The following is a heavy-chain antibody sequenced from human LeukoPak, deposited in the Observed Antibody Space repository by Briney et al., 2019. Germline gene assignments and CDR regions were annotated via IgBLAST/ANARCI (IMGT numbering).Heavy chain of an antibody. CDR1: GYTFTSYG. D-gene: IGHD2-2*01. Sequence: ASVKVSCKASGYTFTSYGISWVRQAPGQGLEWMGWISAYNGNTNYAQKLQGRVTMNTDTSTSTAYMELRSLRSDDTAVYYCARDRCSSTSCYGPGGYWGQGTLVTVSS. CDR2: ISAYNGNT. CDR3: ARDRCSSTSCYGPGGY. J-gene: IGHJ4*02. V-gene: IGHV1-18*01.